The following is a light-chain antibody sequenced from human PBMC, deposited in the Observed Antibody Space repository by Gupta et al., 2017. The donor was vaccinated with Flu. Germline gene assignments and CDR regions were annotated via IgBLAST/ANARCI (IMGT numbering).Light chain of an antibody. CDR2: GNN. CDR1: DSNIAAPFD. CDR3: QSYDKSLSGSKV. V-gene: IGLV1-40*01. J-gene: IGLJ3*02. Sequence: QSMLTQPPSVSGVPGQKVTIYCSGTDSNIAAPFDVHWYKQLPGAAPQLLIYGNNNPPSGVPDRFSGSRSGMSASLVITGLQVDDEATYYCQSYDKSLSGSKVFGGGTKLTVL.